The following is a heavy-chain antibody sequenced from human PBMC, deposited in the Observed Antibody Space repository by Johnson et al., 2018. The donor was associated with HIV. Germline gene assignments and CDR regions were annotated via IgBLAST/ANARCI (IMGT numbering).Heavy chain of an antibody. Sequence: VQLVESGGGVAQPGRSLRLSCAASGFTFSFYAMHWVRQAPGKGLEWVALILYDGSNKYYADSVKGRFTISRDNSKNTLYLQMNSLRAEDTAVYYCARESITMIVVVTHDAFDIWGQGTMVTVSS. V-gene: IGHV3-30-3*01. CDR3: ARESITMIVVVTHDAFDI. CDR1: GFTFSFYA. CDR2: ILYDGSNK. J-gene: IGHJ3*02. D-gene: IGHD3-22*01.